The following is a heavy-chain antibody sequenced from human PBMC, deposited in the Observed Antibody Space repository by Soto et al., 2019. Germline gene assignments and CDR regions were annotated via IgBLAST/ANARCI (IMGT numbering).Heavy chain of an antibody. D-gene: IGHD4-17*01. CDR1: GGSISSINW. CDR3: ARFMTTVTNLAFDI. CDR2: IYHSGST. Sequence: SETLSLTWAVSGGSISSINWWSWVRQPPGKGLEWIGEIYHSGSTNYNPSLKSRVTISVDKSKNQFSLKLSSVTAADTAVYYCARFMTTVTNLAFDIWGQGTMVTVSS. V-gene: IGHV4-4*02. J-gene: IGHJ3*02.